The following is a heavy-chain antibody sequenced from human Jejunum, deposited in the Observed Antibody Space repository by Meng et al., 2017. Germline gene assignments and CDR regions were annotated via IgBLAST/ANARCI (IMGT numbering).Heavy chain of an antibody. D-gene: IGHD6-19*01. CDR3: ARDRPTPDFLAVAGTFDY. Sequence: QVQLQQWVAGLLKPSETLSLTCAVHGESFSGYYWSWIRQPPGKGLEWIGGIDDSGTTDYNPSLKSRVTMSVTTSKKQFSLKLSSVTAADTALYYCARDRPTPDFLAVAGTFDYWGQGILVTVSS. CDR1: GESFSGYY. V-gene: IGHV4-34*01. CDR2: IDDSGTT. J-gene: IGHJ4*02.